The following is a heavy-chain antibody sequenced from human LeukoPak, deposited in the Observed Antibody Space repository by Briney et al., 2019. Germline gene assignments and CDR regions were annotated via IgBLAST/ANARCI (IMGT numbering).Heavy chain of an antibody. CDR3: ARGRGSGSYYYSYYYYMDV. J-gene: IGHJ6*03. CDR2: MNPNSGNT. Sequence: ASVKVSCKASGYTFTSYDINWVRQATGQGLEWMGWMNPNSGNTGYAQKFQGRVTITRNTSISTAYMELSSLRSEDTAVYYCARGRGSGSYYYSYYYYMDVWGKGTTVTVSS. D-gene: IGHD1-26*01. V-gene: IGHV1-8*03. CDR1: GYTFTSYD.